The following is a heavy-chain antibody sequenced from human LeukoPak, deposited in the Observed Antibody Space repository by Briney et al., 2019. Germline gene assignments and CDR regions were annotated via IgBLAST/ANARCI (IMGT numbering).Heavy chain of an antibody. J-gene: IGHJ4*02. V-gene: IGHV3-20*04. CDR2: INWNGGST. Sequence: GGSLRLSCAASGFTFSNAWINWVRQAPGKGLEWVSGINWNGGSTGYADSVKGRFTISRDNAKNSLYLQMNSLRAEDTALYYCARDVSSGWLNWGQGTLVTVSS. CDR3: ARDVSSGWLN. CDR1: GFTFSNAW. D-gene: IGHD6-19*01.